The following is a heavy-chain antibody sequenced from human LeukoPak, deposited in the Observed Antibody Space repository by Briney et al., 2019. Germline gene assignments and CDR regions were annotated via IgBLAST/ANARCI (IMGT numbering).Heavy chain of an antibody. V-gene: IGHV4-34*01. J-gene: IGHJ4*02. CDR1: GGSFSGYY. CDR2: INHSGST. CDR3: ASTAVNDYDSSGYSFDY. Sequence: SETLSLTCAVYGGSFSGYYWSWIRQPPGKGLEWIGEINHSGSTNYNPSLKSRVTISVDTSKNQFSLKLSSVTAADTAVYYCASTAVNDYDSSGYSFDYWGQGTLVTVSS. D-gene: IGHD3-22*01.